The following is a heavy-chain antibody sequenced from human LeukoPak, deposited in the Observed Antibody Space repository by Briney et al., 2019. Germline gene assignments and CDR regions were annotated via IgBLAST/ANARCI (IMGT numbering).Heavy chain of an antibody. J-gene: IGHJ6*03. CDR1: GGSISSGVYY. CDR3: ARGLRGSNFIYPPDYYYYMDV. D-gene: IGHD6-13*01. Sequence: PSETLSLTCTVSGGSISSGVYYWTWIRQPAGKGLEWIGLIYINGSTNYSPSLKSRVTISLHTSKKQFSLNLSSVTAADTAVYYCARGLRGSNFIYPPDYYYYMDVWGKGTAVTISS. V-gene: IGHV4-61*02. CDR2: IYINGST.